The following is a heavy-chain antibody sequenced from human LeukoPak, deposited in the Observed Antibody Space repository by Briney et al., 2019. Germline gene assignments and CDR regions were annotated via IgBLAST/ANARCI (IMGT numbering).Heavy chain of an antibody. D-gene: IGHD3-22*01. V-gene: IGHV3-49*04. CDR2: IRSKAYGGTT. J-gene: IGHJ4*02. CDR1: GFTFGDYA. CDR3: TVSSGYTGLPDY. Sequence: GGSLRLSCTASGFTFGDYAMSWVRQAPGKGLEWVGFIRSKAYGGTTEYAASVKGRFTISRDDSKSIAYLQMNSLKTEDTAVYYCTVSSGYTGLPDYWGQGTLVTVSS.